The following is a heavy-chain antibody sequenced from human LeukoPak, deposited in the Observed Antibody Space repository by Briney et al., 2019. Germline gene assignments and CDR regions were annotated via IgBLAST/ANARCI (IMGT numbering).Heavy chain of an antibody. D-gene: IGHD3-22*01. Sequence: SETLSLTCTVSGGSISSGGYYWSWIRQHPGKGLEWIGYIYYSGSTYYNPSLKSRVTISVDTSKNQFSLKLSSVTAEDTAVYYCARMTRNYYDSSGYLTPFDYWGQGTLVTVSS. CDR3: ARMTRNYYDSSGYLTPFDY. V-gene: IGHV4-31*03. CDR1: GGSISSGGYY. CDR2: IYYSGST. J-gene: IGHJ4*02.